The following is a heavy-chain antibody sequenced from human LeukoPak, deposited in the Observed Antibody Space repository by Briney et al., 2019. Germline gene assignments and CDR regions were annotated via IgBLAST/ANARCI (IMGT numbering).Heavy chain of an antibody. CDR1: AFTVSSNY. V-gene: IGHV3-53*01. CDR3: ARDSSSFPNYFDS. D-gene: IGHD2/OR15-2a*01. J-gene: IGHJ4*02. CDR2: IYSAGST. Sequence: GRSLRLSCEGNAFTVSSNYMSWVSQPQGKGLEWVSLIYSAGSTFYADSVKGRFTISRDNSKNTLYLQMNSLRAEDTALYFCARDSSSFPNYFDSWGQGTLVTVSS.